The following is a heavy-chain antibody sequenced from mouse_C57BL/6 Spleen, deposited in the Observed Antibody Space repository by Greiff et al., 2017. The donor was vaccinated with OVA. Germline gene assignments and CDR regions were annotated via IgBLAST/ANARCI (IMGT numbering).Heavy chain of an antibody. Sequence: EVQLVESGPGLVKPSQSLSLTCSVTGYSITSGYYWNWIRQFPGNKLEWMGYISYDGSNNYNPSLKNRISITRDTSKNQFFLKLNSVTTEDTATYYCATTVVARGFAYWGQGTLVTVSA. CDR1: GYSITSGYY. V-gene: IGHV3-6*01. CDR2: ISYDGSN. J-gene: IGHJ3*01. CDR3: ATTVVARGFAY. D-gene: IGHD1-1*01.